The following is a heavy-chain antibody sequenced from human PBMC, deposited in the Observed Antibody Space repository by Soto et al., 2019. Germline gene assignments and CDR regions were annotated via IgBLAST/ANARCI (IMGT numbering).Heavy chain of an antibody. J-gene: IGHJ4*02. CDR1: GGSISSYY. V-gene: IGHV4-59*01. D-gene: IGHD2-8*01. Sequence: SETLSLTCTVSGGSISSYYWSWIRQPPGKGLEWIGYIYYSGSTNYNPSLKSRVTISVDRSRNQFSLRLSSVTAADTAVFYCARGGCTNGVCYSGPFDYWGQGTLVTVSS. CDR3: ARGGCTNGVCYSGPFDY. CDR2: IYYSGST.